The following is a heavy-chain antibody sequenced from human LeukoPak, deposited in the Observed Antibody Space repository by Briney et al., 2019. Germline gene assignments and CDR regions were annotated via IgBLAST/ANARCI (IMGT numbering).Heavy chain of an antibody. D-gene: IGHD6-13*01. V-gene: IGHV4-59*01. CDR2: IHYSGST. J-gene: IGHJ4*02. CDR3: AREGIAAAGLDY. Sequence: SETLSLTCTVSGGSISSYYWSWIRQPPGKGLEWIGYIHYSGSTNYNPSLKSRVTISVDTSKNQFSLKLSSVTAADTAVYFCAREGIAAAGLDYWGQGTLVTVSS. CDR1: GGSISSYY.